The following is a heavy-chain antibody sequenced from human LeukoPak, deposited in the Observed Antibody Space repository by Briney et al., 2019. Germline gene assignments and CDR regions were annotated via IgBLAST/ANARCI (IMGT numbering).Heavy chain of an antibody. CDR2: IIPIFGTA. CDR1: GGTFSSYA. D-gene: IGHD6-6*01. Sequence: SVKVSCKASGGTFSSYAISWVRQAPGQGLEWMGGIIPIFGTANYAQKFQGRVTITADESTSTAYMELSSLRSEDTAVYYCALSIAARQPARDYWGQGTLVTVSS. CDR3: ALSIAARQPARDY. J-gene: IGHJ4*02. V-gene: IGHV1-69*01.